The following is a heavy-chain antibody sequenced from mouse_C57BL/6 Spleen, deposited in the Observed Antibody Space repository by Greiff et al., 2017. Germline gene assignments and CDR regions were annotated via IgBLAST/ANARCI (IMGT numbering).Heavy chain of an antibody. CDR3: ARSPYYYGSSHFDY. CDR2: INPSNGGT. D-gene: IGHD1-1*01. Sequence: QVHVKQPGTELVKPGASVKLSCKASGYTFTSYWMHWVKQRPGQGLEWIGNINPSNGGTNYNEKFKSKATLTVDKSSSTAYMQLSSLTSEDSAVYYCARSPYYYGSSHFDYWGQGTTLTVSS. V-gene: IGHV1-53*01. J-gene: IGHJ2*01. CDR1: GYTFTSYW.